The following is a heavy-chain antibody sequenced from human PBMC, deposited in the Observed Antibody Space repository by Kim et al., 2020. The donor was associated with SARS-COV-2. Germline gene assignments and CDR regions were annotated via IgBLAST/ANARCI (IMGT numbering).Heavy chain of an antibody. J-gene: IGHJ4*01. D-gene: IGHD2-2*01. V-gene: IGHV3-23*01. CDR2: ISGSGDDT. CDR3: AKGDCSSPSCYTTDY. Sequence: GGSLRLSCAASGFTFKDYAMSWVRQAPGKGLEWVSIISGSGDDTHYADSVKGRFTIGRDNSRKTLYLQMNSLTAEDTAVYYRAKGDCSSPSCYTTDYWG. CDR1: GFTFKDYA.